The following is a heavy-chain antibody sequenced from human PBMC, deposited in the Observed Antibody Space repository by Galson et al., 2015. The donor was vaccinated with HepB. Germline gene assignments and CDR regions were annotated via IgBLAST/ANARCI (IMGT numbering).Heavy chain of an antibody. Sequence: SVKVSCKASGYTFTSYYMHWVRQAPGQGLEWMGIINPSGGSTSYAQKFQGRVTMTRDTPTSTVYMELSSLRSEDTAVYYCARVGPPSYYDSSGYNDYWGQGALVTVSS. CDR3: ARVGPPSYYDSSGYNDY. CDR1: GYTFTSYY. CDR2: INPSGGST. J-gene: IGHJ4*02. D-gene: IGHD3-22*01. V-gene: IGHV1-46*01.